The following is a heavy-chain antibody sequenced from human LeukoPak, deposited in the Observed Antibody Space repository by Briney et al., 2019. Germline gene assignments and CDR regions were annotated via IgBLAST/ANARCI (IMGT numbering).Heavy chain of an antibody. D-gene: IGHD3-10*01. CDR1: GFTFSSYA. CDR2: ISSNGGST. V-gene: IGHV3-64*01. J-gene: IGHJ6*03. Sequence: PGWSLRLSCAASGFTFSSYAMHWVRQAPGKGLEYVSAISSNGGSTYYANSVKGRFTISRDNSKNTLYLQMGSLRAEDMAVYYCARGMVRGAWYYYYMDVWGKGTTVTISS. CDR3: ARGMVRGAWYYYYMDV.